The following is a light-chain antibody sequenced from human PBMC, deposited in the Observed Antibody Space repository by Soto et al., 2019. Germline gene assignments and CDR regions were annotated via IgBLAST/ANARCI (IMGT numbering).Light chain of an antibody. CDR2: DAS. V-gene: IGKV3-11*01. J-gene: IGKJ4*01. CDR3: QQRGNWPLT. Sequence: EIVLTQSPATLSLSPGERATLSCRASQSVNSNVAWYRQKPVQSPRLLIYDASNRATGIPARFSGSGSGTDFTLTISSLEPEDFAVYYCQQRGNWPLTFGGGTKVDIK. CDR1: QSVNSN.